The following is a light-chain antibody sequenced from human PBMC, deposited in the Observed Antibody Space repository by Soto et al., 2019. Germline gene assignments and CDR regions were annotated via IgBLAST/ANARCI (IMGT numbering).Light chain of an antibody. CDR1: RYIRTA. J-gene: IGKJ4*01. CDR2: VAS. Sequence: GDRVTITCRASRYIRTALSWYQHRPGQAPKVLICVASSLQSGVPSRFSGSGYGTDFTLTISSLQPEDFATYYCQQSYSTPLTFGGGTKVDIK. CDR3: QQSYSTPLT. V-gene: IGKV1-39*01.